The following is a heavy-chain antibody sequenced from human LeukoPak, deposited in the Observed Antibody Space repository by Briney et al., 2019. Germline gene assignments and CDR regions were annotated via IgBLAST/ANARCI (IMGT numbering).Heavy chain of an antibody. CDR3: ARDRYYDSSFFDY. V-gene: IGHV1-2*02. Sequence: ASVKVSCKASGYTFTGYYMHWVRQAPGQGLEWMGWINPNSGGTNYAQKFQGRVTMTRDTSISTAYMELSRLRSDDTAVYYCARDRYYDSSFFDYWGQGTLVTVSS. D-gene: IGHD3-22*01. CDR2: INPNSGGT. CDR1: GYTFTGYY. J-gene: IGHJ4*02.